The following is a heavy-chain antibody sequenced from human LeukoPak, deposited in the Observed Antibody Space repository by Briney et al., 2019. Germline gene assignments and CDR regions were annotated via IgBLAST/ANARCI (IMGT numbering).Heavy chain of an antibody. J-gene: IGHJ4*02. CDR2: IKQDGSEK. V-gene: IGHV3-7*01. CDR3: ARGWLRYVFDY. Sequence: PGGSLRLSCAASGFTFSSYLMSWVRQAPGKGLEGVANIKQDGSEKYYVDSVKGRFTISRDNAKNTLYLQMNSLRAEDTAVYYCARGWLRYVFDYWGQGTLVTVSS. D-gene: IGHD5-24*01. CDR1: GFTFSSYL.